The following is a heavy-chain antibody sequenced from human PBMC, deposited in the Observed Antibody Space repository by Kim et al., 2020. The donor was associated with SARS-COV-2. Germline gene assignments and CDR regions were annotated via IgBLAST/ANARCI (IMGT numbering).Heavy chain of an antibody. CDR2: TT. J-gene: IGHJ4*02. Sequence: TTAYADSVKGRFPVSRDNAKNTLYLQMNSLRAEDTAVYFCARSPSGPEGYWGQGTLVTVSS. V-gene: IGHV3-74*01. CDR3: ARSPSGPEGY.